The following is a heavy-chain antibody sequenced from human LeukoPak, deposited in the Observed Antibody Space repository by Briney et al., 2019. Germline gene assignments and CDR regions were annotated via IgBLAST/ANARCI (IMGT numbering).Heavy chain of an antibody. D-gene: IGHD6-19*01. CDR3: AKDIIVVGSGWYAIDN. J-gene: IGHJ4*02. V-gene: IGHV3-9*01. Sequence: AGGSLRLSCAASGFTVSRNYMSWVRQAPGKGLEWVSGVTWNSGTIVYADSVKGRFTISRDNAKNSLYLQMNSLRADDTAMYYCAKDIIVVGSGWYAIDNWGQGTLVIVSS. CDR1: GFTVSRNY. CDR2: VTWNSGTI.